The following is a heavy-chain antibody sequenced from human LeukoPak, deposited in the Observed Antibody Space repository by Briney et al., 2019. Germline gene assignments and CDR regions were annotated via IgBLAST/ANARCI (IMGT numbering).Heavy chain of an antibody. V-gene: IGHV3-74*01. Sequence: GGSLRLSCGASGFAYSSFWMSWVRPAPGEGLVWVSRINSDGSSTSYADSVKGRFTISRDNAKNTLYLQMNSLRAEDTAVYYCAKAELFSSGLYYFDYWGQGTLVTVSS. D-gene: IGHD3-22*01. CDR2: INSDGSST. J-gene: IGHJ4*02. CDR1: GFAYSSFW. CDR3: AKAELFSSGLYYFDY.